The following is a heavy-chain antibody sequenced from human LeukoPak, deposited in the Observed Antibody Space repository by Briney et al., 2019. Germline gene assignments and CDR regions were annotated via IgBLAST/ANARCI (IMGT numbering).Heavy chain of an antibody. D-gene: IGHD6-25*01. CDR3: ASNLHGAATLPYYYYGMDV. J-gene: IGHJ6*02. CDR1: GYTFTDYY. V-gene: IGHV1-69-2*01. CDR2: VDPEDGET. Sequence: ASVKISCKASGYTFTDYYMHWVQQAPGKGLEWMGRVDPEDGETIYAEKFQGRVTITADTSTDTAYMELSSLRSEDTAVYYCASNLHGAATLPYYYYGMDVWGQGTTVTVSS.